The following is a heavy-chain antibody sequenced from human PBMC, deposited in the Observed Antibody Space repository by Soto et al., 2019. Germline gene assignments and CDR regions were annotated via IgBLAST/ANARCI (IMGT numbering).Heavy chain of an antibody. V-gene: IGHV3-15*01. D-gene: IGHD2-8*01. J-gene: IGHJ6*03. CDR3: TTNGDYYYYYMDV. Sequence: EVQLVESGGDLVKPGGSLRLSCAASGFTFNKAGMSWVRQAPGKGLEWVARIKGKTDGETKTYAAPVKGRFTISREDSKDTLYLQMNSLKPEDTAVYYCTTNGDYYYYYMDVWGKGTTVAVSS. CDR1: GFTFNKAG. CDR2: IKGKTDGETK.